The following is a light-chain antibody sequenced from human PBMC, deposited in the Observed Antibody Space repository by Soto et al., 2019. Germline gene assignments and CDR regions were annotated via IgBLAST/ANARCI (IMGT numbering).Light chain of an antibody. CDR1: QSVSNNY. V-gene: IGKV3-20*01. J-gene: IGKJ2*01. CDR2: GSS. Sequence: EIVLTQSPGTLSLSPGERATLSCRASQSVSNNYIAWYQQKPGQAPRLLIFGSSDRATGIPDRFSGSGSGSYFSLTISRLEPADFAVDYCHQYGSSPPYTFGQGTNLEI. CDR3: HQYGSSPPYT.